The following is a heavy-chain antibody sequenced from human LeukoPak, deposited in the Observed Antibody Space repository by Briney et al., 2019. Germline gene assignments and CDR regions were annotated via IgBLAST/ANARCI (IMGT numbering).Heavy chain of an antibody. J-gene: IGHJ4*02. V-gene: IGHV3-74*01. D-gene: IGHD3-10*01. Sequence: PGGSLRLSCTASGFTFSRYLMHWVRHAPGKGLVVVSRINGDGTITTSADSVKGRFTVSRDNAKNTLYLQMNSLRAEDTAVYYCASETYYYGSGSYYKGQFWGQGTPVAVSS. CDR3: ASETYYYGSGSYYKGQF. CDR1: GFTFSRYL. CDR2: INGDGTIT.